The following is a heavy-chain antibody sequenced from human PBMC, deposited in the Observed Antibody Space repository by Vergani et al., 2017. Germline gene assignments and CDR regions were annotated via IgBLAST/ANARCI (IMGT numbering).Heavy chain of an antibody. D-gene: IGHD2-15*01. V-gene: IGHV1-2*02. Sequence: QVQLVQSGAEVKKPGASVKVSCKASGYTFTGYYMHWVRQAPGQGLEWMGWINPNSGGTNYAQKFQGRVTMTRDTSISTAYMELSRLRSDDTAVYYCARADCSGGSCYSPNNWFDPWGQGTLVTVSS. J-gene: IGHJ5*02. CDR3: ARADCSGGSCYSPNNWFDP. CDR1: GYTFTGYY. CDR2: INPNSGGT.